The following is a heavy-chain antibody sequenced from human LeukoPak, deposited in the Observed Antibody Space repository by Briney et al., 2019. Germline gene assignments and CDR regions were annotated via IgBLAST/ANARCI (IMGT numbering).Heavy chain of an antibody. Sequence: PSETLSLTCAVSGASISSGDSYWSWIRQSPGRGLEWIAYIYNNGDTFYNPSLKPRVTTSLDPSKNQFSLRLTSLTAADTAVYLLSNPLTWHFHPWGQGTLVSVSS. CDR3: SNPLTWHFHP. CDR2: IYNNGDT. V-gene: IGHV4-30-4*01. CDR1: GASISSGDSY. D-gene: IGHD3-9*01. J-gene: IGHJ5*02.